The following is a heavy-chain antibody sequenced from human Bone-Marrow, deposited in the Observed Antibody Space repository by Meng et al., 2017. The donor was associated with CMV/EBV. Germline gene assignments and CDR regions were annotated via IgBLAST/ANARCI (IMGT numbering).Heavy chain of an antibody. CDR2: IIPIFGTA. D-gene: IGHD1-26*01. Sequence: SVKVSCKASGGTFSSYAISWVRQAPGQGLEWMGGIIPIFGTANYAQKFQGRVTITADKSTSTAYMELSSLRSEDTAVYYCARGVSGSYASHFDYWGQGTLVTVSS. J-gene: IGHJ4*02. V-gene: IGHV1-69*06. CDR3: ARGVSGSYASHFDY. CDR1: GGTFSSYA.